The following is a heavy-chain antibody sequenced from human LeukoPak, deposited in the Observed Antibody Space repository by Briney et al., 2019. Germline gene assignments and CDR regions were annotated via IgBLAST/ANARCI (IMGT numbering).Heavy chain of an antibody. CDR3: ARGFDLLVAFDY. J-gene: IGHJ4*02. V-gene: IGHV1-69*06. D-gene: IGHD5-12*01. CDR2: IIPIFGTA. Sequence: SVKVSCKASGGSFSSYAISWVRQAPGQGLEWMGGIIPIFGTANYAQKFQGRVTITADKSTSTAYMELSSLRSEDTAVYYCARGFDLLVAFDYWGQGTLVTVSS. CDR1: GGSFSSYA.